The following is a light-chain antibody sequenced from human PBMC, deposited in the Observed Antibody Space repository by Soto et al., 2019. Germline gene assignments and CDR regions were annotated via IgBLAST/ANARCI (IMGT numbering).Light chain of an antibody. CDR3: SSYTSSSIDYV. Sequence: QSALTQPASVSGSPGQSITISCTGTSSDVGGYNYVSWYQQHPGKAPKLMIYEVSNRPSGVSNRFSGSKSGNTASLTISGRQAEDEADYYCSSYTSSSIDYVFGTGTNVTFL. V-gene: IGLV2-14*01. J-gene: IGLJ1*01. CDR1: SSDVGGYNY. CDR2: EVS.